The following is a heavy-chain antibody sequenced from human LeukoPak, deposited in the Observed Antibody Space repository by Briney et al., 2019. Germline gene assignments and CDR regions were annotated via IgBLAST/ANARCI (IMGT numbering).Heavy chain of an antibody. CDR1: GYTFTSYY. CDR2: INPSGGST. V-gene: IGHV1-46*01. D-gene: IGHD3-3*01. CDR3: ARALNHDFWSGYYGYFDY. J-gene: IGHJ4*02. Sequence: ASVKVSCKASGYTFTSYYMHWVRQAPGQGLEWMGIINPSGGSTSYAQKFQGRVTMTRDTSTSTVYMELSSLRSEDTAVYYCARALNHDFWSGYYGYFDYWGQGTLVTVSS.